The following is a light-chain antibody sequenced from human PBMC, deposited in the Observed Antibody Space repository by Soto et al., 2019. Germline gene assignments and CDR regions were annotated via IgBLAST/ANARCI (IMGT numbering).Light chain of an antibody. J-gene: IGKJ4*01. CDR3: QQSFSPLLT. CDR2: GAS. Sequence: DIQMTQSPSSVSASVADRVTITCRASQTLSNYLTWFQQKPGKAPKVLIYGASTLQSGVPSRFSGSGSGAEFTLTISNLQPEDSATYYCQQSFSPLLTFGGGTKVDIK. CDR1: QTLSNY. V-gene: IGKV1-39*01.